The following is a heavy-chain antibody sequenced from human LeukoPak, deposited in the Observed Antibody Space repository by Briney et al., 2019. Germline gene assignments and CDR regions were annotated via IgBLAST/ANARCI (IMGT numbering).Heavy chain of an antibody. CDR3: ARDWSLLTILRVSWFDP. CDR2: IYYSGST. D-gene: IGHD3-9*01. CDR1: GGSISSSSYY. J-gene: IGHJ5*02. Sequence: PSETLSLTCTVSGGSISSSSYYWGWIRQPPGKGLEWIGSIYYSGSTYYNPSLKSRVTISVDTSKNQFSLKLSSVTAADTAVYYCARDWSLLTILRVSWFDPWGQGTLVTVSS. V-gene: IGHV4-39*07.